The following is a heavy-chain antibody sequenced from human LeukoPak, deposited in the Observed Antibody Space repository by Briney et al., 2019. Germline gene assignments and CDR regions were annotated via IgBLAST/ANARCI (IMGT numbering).Heavy chain of an antibody. CDR1: GFSFSSNF. CDR3: ARGMGSGSYSAAYYFDY. Sequence: GGSLRLSCAASGFSFSSNFMSWVRRAPGKGREGGSVIYSGGTTYYADSVKGRFTISRDKSKNTLSLQMNSLRAEDTAVYDCARGMGSGSYSAAYYFDYWGQGTLVTVSS. J-gene: IGHJ4*02. CDR2: IYSGGTT. V-gene: IGHV3-53*01. D-gene: IGHD3-22*01.